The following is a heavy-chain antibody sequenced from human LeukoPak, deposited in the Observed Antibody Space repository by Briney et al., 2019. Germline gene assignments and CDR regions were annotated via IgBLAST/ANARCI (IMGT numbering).Heavy chain of an antibody. D-gene: IGHD6-13*01. J-gene: IGHJ4*02. V-gene: IGHV1-69*01. CDR3: ARGEDSSWYNNY. CDR2: IIPNFGTA. CDR1: GGTFSSYA. Sequence: SVKVSCKASGGTFSSYAISWVRQAPGQGLEWMGGIIPNFGTANYAQKFQGRVTITADESTSTAYMELSSLRSEDTAVYYCARGEDSSWYNNYWGQGTLVTVSS.